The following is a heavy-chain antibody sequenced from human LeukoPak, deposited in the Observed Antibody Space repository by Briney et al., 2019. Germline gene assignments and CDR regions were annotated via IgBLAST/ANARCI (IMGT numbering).Heavy chain of an antibody. CDR2: INHSGST. D-gene: IGHD2-15*01. CDR1: GGSFSGYY. J-gene: IGHJ5*02. Sequence: SETLSLTCAVHGGSFSGYYWSWIRQPPGKGLEWIGEINHSGSTNYNPSLKSRVTISVDTSKNQFSLKLTSVTAADTAVYYCARLLPQYCNGGGCYSGFDPWGQGTLVTVSS. CDR3: ARLLPQYCNGGGCYSGFDP. V-gene: IGHV4-34*01.